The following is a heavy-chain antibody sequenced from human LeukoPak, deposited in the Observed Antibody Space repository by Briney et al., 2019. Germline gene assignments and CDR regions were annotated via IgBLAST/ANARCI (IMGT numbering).Heavy chain of an antibody. J-gene: IGHJ5*02. CDR2: INAGNGNT. CDR1: GYTFTSYA. CDR3: ARGPIVVVPAARSDWFDP. V-gene: IGHV1-3*01. D-gene: IGHD2-2*01. Sequence: ASVKVSCKASGYTFTSYAMHWVRQAPGQRLEWMGWINAGNGNTKYSQKFQGRVTITRDTSASTAYMELSSLRSEDTAVYYCARGPIVVVPAARSDWFDPWGQGTLVTVSS.